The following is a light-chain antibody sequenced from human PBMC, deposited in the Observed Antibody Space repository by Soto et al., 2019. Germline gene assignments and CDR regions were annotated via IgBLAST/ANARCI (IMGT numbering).Light chain of an antibody. CDR1: SSDVGGSGL. J-gene: IGLJ2*01. CDR3: CSYAGRSTWDVV. V-gene: IGLV2-23*01. Sequence: QSALTQPASLSGSPGQSITISCTGISSDVGGSGLVSWYQFHPGKAPKLLIFEGFKRPSGISNRFSGSKSGSTASLTISGLQAEDEADYYCCSYAGRSTWDVVFGGGTKVTVL. CDR2: EGF.